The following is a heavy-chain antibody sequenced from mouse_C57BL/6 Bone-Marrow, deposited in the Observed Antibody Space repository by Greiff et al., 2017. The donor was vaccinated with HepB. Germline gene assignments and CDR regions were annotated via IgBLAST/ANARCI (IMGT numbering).Heavy chain of an antibody. V-gene: IGHV3-8*01. Sequence: EVKLMESGPGLAKPSQTLSLTCSVTGYSITSDYWNWIRKFPGNKLEYMGYISYSGSTYYNPSLKSRISITRDTSKNQYYLQLNSVTTEDTATYYCARSPLIYYGSSPYYFDYWGQGTTLTVSS. CDR3: ARSPLIYYGSSPYYFDY. CDR1: GYSITSDY. J-gene: IGHJ2*01. CDR2: ISYSGST. D-gene: IGHD1-1*01.